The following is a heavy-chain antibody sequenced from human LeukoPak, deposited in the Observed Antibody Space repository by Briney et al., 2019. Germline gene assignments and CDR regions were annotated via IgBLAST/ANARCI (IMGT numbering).Heavy chain of an antibody. CDR2: IYSSGST. V-gene: IGHV4-4*07. Sequence: SETLSLTCTVSGGSINNYYWSWIRQPAGKGLEWIGLIYSSGSTSYNPSLKSRVTMSVDTSKKQFSLRLSSVTAADTAVYYCARPYSYGTFDYWGQGTLVTVSS. CDR3: ARPYSYGTFDY. J-gene: IGHJ4*02. CDR1: GGSINNYY. D-gene: IGHD5-18*01.